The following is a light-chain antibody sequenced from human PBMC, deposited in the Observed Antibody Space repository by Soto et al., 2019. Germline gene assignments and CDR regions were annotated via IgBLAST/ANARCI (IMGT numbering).Light chain of an antibody. Sequence: EIVMTQSPATLSVSPGVSLTVWCRASQSVSSYLAWYQQKPGQAPRLLIYDASNRATGIPARFSGSGSGTDFTLTISSLEPEDFAVYYCQQRSNWPRITFGPGTKVDI. J-gene: IGKJ3*01. CDR2: DAS. V-gene: IGKV3-11*01. CDR3: QQRSNWPRIT. CDR1: QSVSSY.